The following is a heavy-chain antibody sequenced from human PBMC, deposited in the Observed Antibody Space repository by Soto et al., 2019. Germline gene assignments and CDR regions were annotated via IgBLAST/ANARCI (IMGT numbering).Heavy chain of an antibody. J-gene: IGHJ4*02. Sequence: GGSLRLSCAASGFTFSSYEMNWVRQAPGKGLEWVSYISSSGSTIYYADSVKGRFTISRDNAKNSLYLQMNSLRVDDTALYFCAKGDSDYYFDSLGQGTLVTVSS. D-gene: IGHD4-4*01. CDR1: GFTFSSYE. CDR3: AKGDSDYYFDS. V-gene: IGHV3-48*03. CDR2: ISSSGSTI.